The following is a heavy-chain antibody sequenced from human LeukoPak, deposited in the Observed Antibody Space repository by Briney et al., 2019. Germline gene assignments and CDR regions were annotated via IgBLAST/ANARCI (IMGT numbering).Heavy chain of an antibody. J-gene: IGHJ4*02. CDR1: GFTFSSYE. V-gene: IGHV3-48*03. CDR3: ARAPGVTFDY. D-gene: IGHD4-23*01. Sequence: GGSLRLSCAASGFTFSSYEMNWVHQAPGKGLEWVSYISSSGSTIYYADSVKGRFTISRDNAKNSLYLQMNSLRAEDTAVYYCARAPGVTFDYWGQGTLVTVSS. CDR2: ISSSGSTI.